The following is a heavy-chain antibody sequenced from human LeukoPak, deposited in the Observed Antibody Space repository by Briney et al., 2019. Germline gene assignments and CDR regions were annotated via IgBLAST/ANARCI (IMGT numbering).Heavy chain of an antibody. CDR3: ARDRGVVVAATEFDY. CDR2: ISSDGSST. D-gene: IGHD2-15*01. J-gene: IGHJ4*02. V-gene: IGHV3-64*01. Sequence: GGSLRLSCAASGFTFSMYAMHWVRQAPGKGLEYVSAISSDGSSTYYANSVKGRFTISRDTSKNTLYLQMNSLRAEDTAVYYCARDRGVVVAATEFDYWGQGTLVTVSS. CDR1: GFTFSMYA.